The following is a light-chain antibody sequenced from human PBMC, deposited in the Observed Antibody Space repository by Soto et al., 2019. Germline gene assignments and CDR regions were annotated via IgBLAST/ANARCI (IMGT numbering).Light chain of an antibody. CDR1: PSVSRW. J-gene: IGKJ4*01. V-gene: IGKV1-5*03. Sequence: DIQMTQSPSTLSASVGDRVTITCRASPSVSRWLAWYQKRPGKAPNLLIYKASSLESGVPSRCSCSGSGTELTLTISSLQPDDFPSYDWQHYYTYPHTFGGGTKVEIK. CDR2: KAS. CDR3: QHYYTYPHT.